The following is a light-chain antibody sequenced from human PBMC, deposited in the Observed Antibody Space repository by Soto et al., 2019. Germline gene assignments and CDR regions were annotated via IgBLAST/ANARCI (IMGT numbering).Light chain of an antibody. Sequence: SVLTQPASVSGSSGQSVTVSSTGRSSDVGTYNLVSWYQQHPGKVPKLLIYEVNKRPSGVSNRFSGSKSGNTASLTISGLQAEDEADYYCCSYAGSSTYYVFGTGTKVTVL. J-gene: IGLJ1*01. CDR2: EVN. CDR1: SSDVGTYNL. V-gene: IGLV2-23*02. CDR3: CSYAGSSTYYV.